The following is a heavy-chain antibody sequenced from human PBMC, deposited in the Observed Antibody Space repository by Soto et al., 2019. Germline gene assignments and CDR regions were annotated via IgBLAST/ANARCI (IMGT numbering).Heavy chain of an antibody. CDR3: ARARGYSGYGRATYNWFDP. CDR2: INHSGST. CDR1: GGSFSGYY. Sequence: SETLSLTCAVYGGSFSGYYWSWILKPPGKGLEWIGEINHSGSTNYNPSLKSRVTISVDTSKNQSSLKLSSVTAADTAVYYCARARGYSGYGRATYNWFDPWGQGTLVTVSS. V-gene: IGHV4-34*01. D-gene: IGHD5-12*01. J-gene: IGHJ5*02.